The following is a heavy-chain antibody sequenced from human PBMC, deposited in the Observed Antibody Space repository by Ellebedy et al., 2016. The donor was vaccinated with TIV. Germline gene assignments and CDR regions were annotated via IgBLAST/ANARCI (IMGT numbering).Heavy chain of an antibody. CDR3: VRDHVWSFDY. CDR2: IRYTGNPV. CDR1: GFTFSTYP. V-gene: IGHV3-48*02. D-gene: IGHD2-21*01. Sequence: PGGSLRLSCAAPGFTFSTYPMNWVRQAPGKGLEWISNIRYTGNPVSYAESVKGRFTVSRDNAKSSLYLQMNSLRDEDTAVYYCVRDHVWSFDYWGQGTLVTVSS. J-gene: IGHJ4*02.